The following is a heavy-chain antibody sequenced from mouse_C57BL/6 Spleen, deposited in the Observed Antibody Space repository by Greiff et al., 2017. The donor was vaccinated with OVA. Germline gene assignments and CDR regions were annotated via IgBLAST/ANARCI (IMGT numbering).Heavy chain of an antibody. J-gene: IGHJ2*01. V-gene: IGHV5-4*01. D-gene: IGHD2-3*01. Sequence: EVKLMESGGGLVKPGGSLKLSCAASGFTFSSYAMSWVRQTPEKRLEWVATISDGGSYTYYPDNVKGRFTISRDNAKNNLYLQMSHLKSEDTAMYYCARDQGYYVGYFDYWGQGTTLTVSS. CDR1: GFTFSSYA. CDR3: ARDQGYYVGYFDY. CDR2: ISDGGSYT.